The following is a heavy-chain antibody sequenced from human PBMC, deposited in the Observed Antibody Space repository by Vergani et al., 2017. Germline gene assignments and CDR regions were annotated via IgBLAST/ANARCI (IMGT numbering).Heavy chain of an antibody. J-gene: IGHJ4*02. CDR2: IQFDGSNQ. Sequence: QVQLVESGGGVVQRGGSLRLSCATSGFTLSNYDMQWIRQGPGTGLEFVAFIQFDGSNQYYADSVKGRFTLSIDFSKNTLYLQMNSLRTDDTATYYCAKHFSGWGIDYWGQGTQVIFSS. CDR3: AKHFSGWGIDY. V-gene: IGHV3-30*02. D-gene: IGHD6-19*01. CDR1: GFTLSNYD.